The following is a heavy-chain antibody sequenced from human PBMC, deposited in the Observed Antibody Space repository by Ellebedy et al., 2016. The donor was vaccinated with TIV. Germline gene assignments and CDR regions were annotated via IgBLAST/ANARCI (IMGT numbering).Heavy chain of an antibody. D-gene: IGHD6-13*01. J-gene: IGHJ6*02. CDR1: GFTFSSYE. CDR2: ISSSGSTI. Sequence: PGGSLRLSCAASGFTFSSYEMNWVRQAPGKGLEWVSYISSSGSTIYYADSVKGRFTISRDNAKNSLYLKMNSLRAEDTAVYYCARVGAAGPHYYYYGMDVWGQGTTVTVSS. V-gene: IGHV3-48*03. CDR3: ARVGAAGPHYYYYGMDV.